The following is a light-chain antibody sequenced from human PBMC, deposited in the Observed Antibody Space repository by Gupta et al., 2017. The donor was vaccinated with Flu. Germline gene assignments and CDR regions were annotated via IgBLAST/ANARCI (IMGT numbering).Light chain of an antibody. CDR1: RDIDDD. CDR2: DAP. CDR3: LQPDHFSYS. V-gene: IGKV5-2*01. Sequence: ESTLTQSPPFMSATPGDKVNISCKPSRDIDDDMNWYQQKPGEAAFFIIQDAPTLVPGISHRFSGSGYGTLFTLTINDVESEDAAFYFCLQPDHFSYSFGQGTKLEI. J-gene: IGKJ2*03.